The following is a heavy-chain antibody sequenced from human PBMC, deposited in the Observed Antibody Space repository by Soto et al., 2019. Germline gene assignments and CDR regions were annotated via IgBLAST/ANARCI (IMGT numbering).Heavy chain of an antibody. CDR1: GFTFSSYW. CDR3: ARRRSGYSYGFYFYGMDV. J-gene: IGHJ6*02. CDR2: INSDGSST. Sequence: GGSLRLSCAASGFTFSSYWMHWVRQAPGKGLVWVSRINSDGSSTTYADSVKGRFTISRDIAKNTLYPQMNSLRAEDTAVYYCARRRSGYSYGFYFYGMDVWGQGTTVTVS. V-gene: IGHV3-74*01. D-gene: IGHD5-18*01.